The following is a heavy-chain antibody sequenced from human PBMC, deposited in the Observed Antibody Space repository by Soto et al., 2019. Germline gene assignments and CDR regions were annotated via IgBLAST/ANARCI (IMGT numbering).Heavy chain of an antibody. CDR3: PTTNWFDP. J-gene: IGHJ5*02. Sequence: SETLSLTCTVSGGSISSRGYYWGWIRQPPGKGLEWIGTIYYSGSTYYNPSLKSRVTISVDTSKNQSSLKLSSVTAADTAVYYCPTTNWFDPWGQGTLVTVSS. CDR1: GGSISSRGYY. V-gene: IGHV4-39*01. CDR2: IYYSGST.